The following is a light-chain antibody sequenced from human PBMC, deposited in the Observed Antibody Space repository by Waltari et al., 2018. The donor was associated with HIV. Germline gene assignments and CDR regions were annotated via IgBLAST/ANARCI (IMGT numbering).Light chain of an antibody. CDR3: QSYDTSLSGSGV. J-gene: IGLJ2*01. Sequence: GSSSNIGAGYDVHWYQQLPGTAPRVLIYGNSNRPSGVPDRFSGSKSGTSASLAITGLQAEDEADYYCQSYDTSLSGSGVFGGGTKLTVL. CDR2: GNS. CDR1: SSNIGAGYD. V-gene: IGLV1-40*01.